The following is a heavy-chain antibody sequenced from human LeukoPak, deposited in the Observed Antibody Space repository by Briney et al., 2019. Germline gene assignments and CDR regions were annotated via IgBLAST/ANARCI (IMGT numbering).Heavy chain of an antibody. Sequence: ASVKVSCKASGYTFTSYDINWVRQATGQGLEWMGWMNPNSGNTGYAQKFQGRVTMTRDTSISTAYMELNSLRAEDTAVYYCAKVGENSGWTPYEGNYYYYMDVWGKGTTVTISS. CDR1: GYTFTSYD. J-gene: IGHJ6*03. D-gene: IGHD6-19*01. CDR2: MNPNSGNT. V-gene: IGHV1-8*01. CDR3: AKVGENSGWTPYEGNYYYYMDV.